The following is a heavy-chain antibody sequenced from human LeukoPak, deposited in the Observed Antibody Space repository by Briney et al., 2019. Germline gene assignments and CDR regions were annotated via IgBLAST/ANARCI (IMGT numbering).Heavy chain of an antibody. Sequence: SETLSLTCTVSGGSISSSSYYWGWIRQPPGKGLEWIGSIYYSGSTYYNPSLKSRVTISVDTSKNQFSLKLSSVTAADTAVYYCARWRVAYGDYWGQGTLVTVSS. CDR3: ARWRVAYGDY. CDR1: GGSISSSSYY. D-gene: IGHD4-17*01. CDR2: IYYSGST. V-gene: IGHV4-39*01. J-gene: IGHJ4*02.